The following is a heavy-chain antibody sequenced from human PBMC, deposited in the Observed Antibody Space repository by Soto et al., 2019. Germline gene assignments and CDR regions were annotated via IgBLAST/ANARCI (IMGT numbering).Heavy chain of an antibody. V-gene: IGHV1-3*01. J-gene: IGHJ4*02. CDR2: INAGNGNT. CDR1: GYTFTSYA. Sequence: QVQLVQSGAEVKKPGASVKVSCKASGYTFTSYAMHWVRQAPGQRLEWMGWINAGNGNTKYSQKFQGRVTITRDTPASTAYMELRSLRSEATAVYDSAQPFRLYYFDYWGQGTPVNVSS. CDR3: AQPFRLYYFDY.